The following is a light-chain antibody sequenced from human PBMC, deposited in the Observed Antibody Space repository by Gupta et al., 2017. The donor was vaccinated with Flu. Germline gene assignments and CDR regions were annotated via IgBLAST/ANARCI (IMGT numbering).Light chain of an antibody. J-gene: IGLJ3*02. CDR3: QGWDSTTAV. Sequence: SYELTQPLSVSVALRQTDRITCGETNIGHKHVHWYQQKPGQAPVLVIYGDSNRPSGIPERFSGSNSGNTATLTISRAQAGHEADYCCQGWDSTTAVFGGGTKLTVL. CDR1: NIGHKH. CDR2: GDS. V-gene: IGLV3-9*01.